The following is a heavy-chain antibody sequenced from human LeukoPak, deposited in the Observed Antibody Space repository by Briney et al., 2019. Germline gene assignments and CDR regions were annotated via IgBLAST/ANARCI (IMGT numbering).Heavy chain of an antibody. CDR2: ISAYNGHR. CDR3: ASSLSGVELWFGELFY. D-gene: IGHD3-10*01. CDR1: GYSFTNYG. V-gene: IGHV1-18*01. Sequence: VKVSCKASGYSFTNYGISWVRQAPGQGLEWMGWISAYNGHRNYAQKVQGRVTMTTDTSTSTAYMELRSLRSDDTAVYYCASSLSGVELWFGELFYWGQGTLVTVSS. J-gene: IGHJ4*02.